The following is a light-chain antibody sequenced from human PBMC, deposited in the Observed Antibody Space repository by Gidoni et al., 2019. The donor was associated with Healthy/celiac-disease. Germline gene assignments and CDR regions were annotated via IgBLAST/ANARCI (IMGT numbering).Light chain of an antibody. CDR3: LQDYNYPLS. Sequence: ASQMTQSPSSLSASVGDRVTITCRASQGIRNGLGWYQQKPGKAPKLLIYAASSLQSGVPSRFSGGGSGADFTLTISSLQPEDFATYYCLQDYNYPLSFGGGTKVEIK. V-gene: IGKV1-6*01. CDR1: QGIRNG. J-gene: IGKJ4*01. CDR2: AAS.